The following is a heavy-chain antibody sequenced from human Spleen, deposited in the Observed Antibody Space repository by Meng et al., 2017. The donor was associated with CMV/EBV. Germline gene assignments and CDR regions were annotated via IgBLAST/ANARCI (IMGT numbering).Heavy chain of an antibody. CDR2: ISSSGSII. Sequence: GGSLRLSCAASGFTFSSYEMNWVRQAPGKGLERLSYISSSGSIIYYADSVKGRFTISRDNAKNSLYVQMNSLRAEDTAVYYCARTYYYGSGNYGMDVWGQGTTVTVSS. D-gene: IGHD3-10*01. CDR1: GFTFSSYE. V-gene: IGHV3-48*03. CDR3: ARTYYYGSGNYGMDV. J-gene: IGHJ6*02.